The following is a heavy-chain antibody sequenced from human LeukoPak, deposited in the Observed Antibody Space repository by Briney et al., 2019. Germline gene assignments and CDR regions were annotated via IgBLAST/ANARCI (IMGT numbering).Heavy chain of an antibody. CDR2: INWNGGST. CDR3: ARGPPLADYYDSSGYSFFDY. D-gene: IGHD3-22*01. Sequence: GGSLRLSCAASGFTFDDYGMSWVRQAPGKGLEWVSGINWNGGSTGYADSVKGRFTISRDNAKNSLYLQMNSLRAEDTALYYCARGPPLADYYDSSGYSFFDYWGQGTLDTVSS. J-gene: IGHJ4*02. V-gene: IGHV3-20*04. CDR1: GFTFDDYG.